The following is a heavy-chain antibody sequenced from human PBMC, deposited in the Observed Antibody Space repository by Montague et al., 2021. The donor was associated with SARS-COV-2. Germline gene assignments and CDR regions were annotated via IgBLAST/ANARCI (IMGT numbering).Heavy chain of an antibody. CDR2: ISSSGSTI. D-gene: IGHD3-16*02. CDR1: GFTFSSYE. CDR3: TRDYRSVVGDGLDI. V-gene: IGHV3-48*03. J-gene: IGHJ3*02. Sequence: SLRLSCAASGFTFSSYEMNWVRQAPGRGLEWVSYISSSGSTIYYADSVKGRFTISRDNGKNSLYLQMNSLRVEDTAVYYCTRDYRSVVGDGLDIWGQGTKVTVSS.